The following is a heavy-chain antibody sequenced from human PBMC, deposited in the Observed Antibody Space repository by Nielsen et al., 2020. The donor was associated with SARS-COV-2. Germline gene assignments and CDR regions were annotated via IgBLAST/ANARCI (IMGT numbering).Heavy chain of an antibody. D-gene: IGHD3-3*01. V-gene: IGHV5-51*01. CDR3: ARRVWSGYLNWFDP. CDR1: GYSFTSYW. Sequence: GESLKISCKGSGYSFTSYWIGWVRQMPGKGLEWMGIIYPGDSDTRYSPSFQGQVTISADKSISTAYLQWSSLRSEDTAVYYCARRVWSGYLNWFDPWGQGTLVTVSS. CDR2: IYPGDSDT. J-gene: IGHJ5*02.